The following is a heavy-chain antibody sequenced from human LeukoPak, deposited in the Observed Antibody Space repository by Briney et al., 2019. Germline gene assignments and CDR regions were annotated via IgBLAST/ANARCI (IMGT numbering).Heavy chain of an antibody. CDR1: GYTFTSYY. J-gene: IGHJ1*01. D-gene: IGHD2-21*02. Sequence: ASVKVSFKASGYTFTSYYMHWVRQAPGQGLEWMGIINPSGGSTSYAHKFQGRVTMTRDTSTSTVYMELSSLRSEDTAVYYCARAYCGGDCYSLYFQHWGQGTLVTVSS. CDR2: INPSGGST. V-gene: IGHV1-46*01. CDR3: ARAYCGGDCYSLYFQH.